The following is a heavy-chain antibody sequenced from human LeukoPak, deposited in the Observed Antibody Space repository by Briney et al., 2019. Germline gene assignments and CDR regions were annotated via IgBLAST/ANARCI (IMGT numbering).Heavy chain of an antibody. D-gene: IGHD2-2*01. CDR2: INPNSGGT. Sequence: ASVTVSCKASGYTFTGYYMHWVRQAPGQGLEWMGRINPNSGGTNYAQKFQGRVTMTRDASISTAYMELSRLRSDDTAVYYCARRRNYCSSTSCPYYYYGMDVWGQGTTVTVSS. V-gene: IGHV1-2*06. J-gene: IGHJ6*02. CDR1: GYTFTGYY. CDR3: ARRRNYCSSTSCPYYYYGMDV.